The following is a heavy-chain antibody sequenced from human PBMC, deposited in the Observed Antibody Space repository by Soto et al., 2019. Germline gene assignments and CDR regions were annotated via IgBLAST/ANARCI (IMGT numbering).Heavy chain of an antibody. J-gene: IGHJ4*02. V-gene: IGHV3-48*01. CDR1: GFTFSAYS. D-gene: IGHD1-26*01. CDR2: ISGSSNTI. CDR3: AGGTYYFDY. Sequence: HPGGSLRLSCAASGFTFSAYSINWVRQAPGKGLECVSYISGSSNTIHYADSVQGRFTISRDNAKNLLFLQMSSLRAEDTAVYYCAGGTYYFDYCGQGTLVTAPQ.